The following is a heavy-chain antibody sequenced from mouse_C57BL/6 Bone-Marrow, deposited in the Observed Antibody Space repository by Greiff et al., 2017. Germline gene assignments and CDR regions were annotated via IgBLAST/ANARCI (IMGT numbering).Heavy chain of an antibody. J-gene: IGHJ4*01. Sequence: QVQLQQPGAELVRPGSSVKLSCKASGYTFTSYWMHWVKQRPIQGLEWIGNIDTSDSETHYNQKFKDKATLTVDKSSSTAYMQRSSLTSEDSAVYYCTRTFTLVESYYAMDYWGQGTSVTVSS. D-gene: IGHD1-1*01. CDR3: TRTFTLVESYYAMDY. V-gene: IGHV1-52*01. CDR2: IDTSDSET. CDR1: GYTFTSYW.